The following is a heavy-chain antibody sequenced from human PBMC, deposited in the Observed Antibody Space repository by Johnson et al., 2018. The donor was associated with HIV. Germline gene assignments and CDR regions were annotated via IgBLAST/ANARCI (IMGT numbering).Heavy chain of an antibody. D-gene: IGHD4-17*01. Sequence: VQLVESGGVVVQPGGSLRLSCAASGFTFDNYPMHWVRQGPGRGLEWVSLIRDGGLTFYADPVKGRFTISRDTSTNSLYLEMNSLKTEDTALYYCARAPKGGDYGEGAFDIWGQGTMVTVSS. V-gene: IGHV3-43*01. J-gene: IGHJ3*02. CDR2: IRDGGLT. CDR3: ARAPKGGDYGEGAFDI. CDR1: GFTFDNYP.